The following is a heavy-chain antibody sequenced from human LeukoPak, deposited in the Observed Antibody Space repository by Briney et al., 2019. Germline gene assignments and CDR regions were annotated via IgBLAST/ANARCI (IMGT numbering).Heavy chain of an antibody. Sequence: GGSLRLSCAASVFTFSDYYMNWIRQAPGKGLEWLSYISASSGTRYYADSVKGRFTISRDNAKNSLYLQMNSLRAEDTAVYYCARGLAANDWFDPWGPGTLVTVSS. CDR1: VFTFSDYY. D-gene: IGHD2-15*01. V-gene: IGHV3-11*01. CDR2: ISASSGTR. CDR3: ARGLAANDWFDP. J-gene: IGHJ5*02.